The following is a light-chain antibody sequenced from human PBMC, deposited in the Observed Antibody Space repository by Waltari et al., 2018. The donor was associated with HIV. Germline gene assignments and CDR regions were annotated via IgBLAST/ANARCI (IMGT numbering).Light chain of an antibody. J-gene: IGLJ2*01. CDR1: SSKIGNNY. Sequence: QSVLTQPPSASGTPGQRITISCSGSSSKIGNNYVHWYQHLPGTAPKLLIYRNNQRAEGFPDRFSGSKSGTSASLAISGLRAEDEADYYCVTWADRSSGPVVFGGGTKVTVL. CDR2: RNN. V-gene: IGLV1-47*01. CDR3: VTWADRSSGPVV.